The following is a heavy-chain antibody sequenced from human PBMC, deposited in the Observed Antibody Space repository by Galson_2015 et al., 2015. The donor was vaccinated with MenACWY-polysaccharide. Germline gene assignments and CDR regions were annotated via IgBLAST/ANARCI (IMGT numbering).Heavy chain of an antibody. D-gene: IGHD6-13*01. V-gene: IGHV3-74*01. J-gene: IGHJ4*02. CDR3: ARVQGGYSNCWHLPCYFAY. Sequence: SLRLSCAASGFTFSSYWMHWVRHVPGKGLVWVSRISSDGSSTSYADSVKGRFTISRDNAKNTLHLQMNSLRVEDTAVYYCARVQGGYSNCWHLPCYFAYWGQGTPVTDSS. CDR2: ISSDGSST. CDR1: GFTFSSYW.